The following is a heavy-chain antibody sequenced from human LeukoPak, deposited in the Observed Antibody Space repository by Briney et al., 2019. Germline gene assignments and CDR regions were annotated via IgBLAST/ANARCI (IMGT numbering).Heavy chain of an antibody. CDR2: IRYDGSNK. J-gene: IGHJ4*02. D-gene: IGHD3-22*01. CDR1: GFTFSSYG. V-gene: IGHV3-30*02. CDR3: ARDLVRYYDSSGYYDY. Sequence: GGSLRLSCAASGFTFSSYGMHWVRQAPGKGLEWVAFIRYDGSNKYYADSVKGRFTISRDNSKNTLYLQMNSLRAEDTAVYYCARDLVRYYDSSGYYDYWGQGTLVTVSS.